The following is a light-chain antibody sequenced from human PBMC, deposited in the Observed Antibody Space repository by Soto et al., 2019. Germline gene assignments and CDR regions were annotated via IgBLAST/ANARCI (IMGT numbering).Light chain of an antibody. CDR2: SNN. CDR1: SSNIGSNT. CDR3: VASEDSMNGYVV. V-gene: IGLV1-44*01. Sequence: QSVLTQPPSASASPGQRVAICCSGSSSNIGSNTVNWYQQLPGTAPKLVIYSNNQRPSGVPDRFSGSKSGTSASLAISGLQSEDEADYYCVASEDSMNGYVVFGGGTKVTVL. J-gene: IGLJ2*01.